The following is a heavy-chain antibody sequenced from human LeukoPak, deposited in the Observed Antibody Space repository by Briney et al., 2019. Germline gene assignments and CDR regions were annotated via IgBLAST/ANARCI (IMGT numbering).Heavy chain of an antibody. Sequence: PSETLSLTCAVYGGSFSGYYWSWIRQPPGKGLEWIGEINHSGSTNYNPSLKSRVTISVDTSKNQFSLKLTSVPATDTAVYYCARGVYCSGGSCYLPFDYWGQGSLATVSS. D-gene: IGHD2-15*01. J-gene: IGHJ4*02. CDR3: ARGVYCSGGSCYLPFDY. CDR1: GGSFSGYY. V-gene: IGHV4-34*01. CDR2: INHSGST.